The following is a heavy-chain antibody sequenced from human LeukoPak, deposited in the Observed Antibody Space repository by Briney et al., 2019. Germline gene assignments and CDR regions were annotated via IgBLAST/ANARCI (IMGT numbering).Heavy chain of an antibody. CDR2: SRNKDNSYRT. CDR1: GFTFSNAW. D-gene: IGHD3-22*01. J-gene: IGHJ4*02. V-gene: IGHV3-72*01. CDR3: ARAGDYYATGDC. Sequence: PGGSLRLSCAASGFTFSNAWMSWVRQAPGKGLEWVGRSRNKDNSYRTEYAASVKGRFTISRDDSKNSLFLQMNSLKTEDTAVYYCARAGDYYATGDCWGQGTLVTVSS.